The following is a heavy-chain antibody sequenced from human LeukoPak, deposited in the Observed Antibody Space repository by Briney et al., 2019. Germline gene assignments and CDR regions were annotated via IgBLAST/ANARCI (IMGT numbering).Heavy chain of an antibody. CDR2: ISSDGSHK. Sequence: GGSLRLSCAASGFSFSTYDMHWVRQAPGKGLEWVAVISSDGSHKYWADSVKGRFTISRDNSKNTVYQQMNSLRAEDTAVYYCAKGSIDWYYFDYWGQGTLVTVSS. V-gene: IGHV3-30*18. CDR3: AKGSIDWYYFDY. CDR1: GFSFSTYD. D-gene: IGHD3-9*01. J-gene: IGHJ4*02.